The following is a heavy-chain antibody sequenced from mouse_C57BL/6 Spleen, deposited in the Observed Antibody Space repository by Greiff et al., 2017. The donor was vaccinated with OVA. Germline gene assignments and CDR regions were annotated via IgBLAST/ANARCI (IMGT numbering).Heavy chain of an antibody. CDR2: ISSGGSYT. Sequence: EVMLVESGGDLVKPGGSLTLSCAASGFTFSSYGMSWVRQTPDKRLEWVATISSGGSYTYYPDSVKGRFTISRDNAKNTLYLQMSSLKSEDTAMYYCASHDGFAYWGQGTLVTVSA. D-gene: IGHD2-3*01. CDR3: ASHDGFAY. CDR1: GFTFSSYG. J-gene: IGHJ3*01. V-gene: IGHV5-6*01.